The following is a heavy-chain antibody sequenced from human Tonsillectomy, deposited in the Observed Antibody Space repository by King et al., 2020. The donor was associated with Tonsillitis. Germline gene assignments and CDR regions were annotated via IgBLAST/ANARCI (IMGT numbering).Heavy chain of an antibody. Sequence: LQESGPGLVKPSETLSLTCTVSGGSFSPYYWSWIRQSPGKGLEWIGNINYSGTTNYNPSINSRVTISADTSKNQVSLKLSSVTAAETAVYYWARDRPDWGDWYFDLWGRGTLVTVSS. J-gene: IGHJ2*01. CDR3: ARDRPDWGDWYFDL. D-gene: IGHD7-27*01. V-gene: IGHV4-59*13. CDR1: GGSFSPYY. CDR2: INYSGTT.